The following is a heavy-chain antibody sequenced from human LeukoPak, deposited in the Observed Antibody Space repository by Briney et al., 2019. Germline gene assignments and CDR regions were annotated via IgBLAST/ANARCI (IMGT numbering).Heavy chain of an antibody. CDR2: ISSSSSYI. CDR3: ARKVPWYIGQQLVQDFWFDP. V-gene: IGHV3-21*01. CDR1: GFTFSSYS. Sequence: GGSLRLSCAASGFTFSSYSMNWVRQAPGKGLEWVSSISSSSSYIYYADSVKGRLTISRDNAKNSLYLQMNSLRAEDTAVYYCARKVPWYIGQQLVQDFWFDPWGQGTLVTVSS. J-gene: IGHJ5*02. D-gene: IGHD6-13*01.